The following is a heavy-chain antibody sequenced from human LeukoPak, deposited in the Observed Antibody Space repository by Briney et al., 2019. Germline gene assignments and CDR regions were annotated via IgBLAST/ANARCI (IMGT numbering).Heavy chain of an antibody. CDR3: ARVLWFGEGDY. V-gene: IGHV3-48*01. D-gene: IGHD3-10*01. CDR2: ISSSSSTI. J-gene: IGHJ4*02. Sequence: GGSLRLSCAASGFTFSSYSMNWVRQAPGKGLEWVSYISSSSSTIYYADSVKGRFTISRDNAKNSLYLQMDSLRAEDTAVYYCARVLWFGEGDYWGQGTLVTVSS. CDR1: GFTFSSYS.